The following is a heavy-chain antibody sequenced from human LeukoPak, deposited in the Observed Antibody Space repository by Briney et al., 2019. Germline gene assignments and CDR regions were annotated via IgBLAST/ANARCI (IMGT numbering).Heavy chain of an antibody. CDR1: GFTFSIYW. J-gene: IGHJ4*02. Sequence: GGSLRLSCAASGFTFSIYWMSWVRQAPGKGLEWVANIKHDGSEIHYVVSVKGRFTTFRDNAKNLLYLQMNSLSAEDSAVYYCARDHHPFTAWGQGTLVTVSS. D-gene: IGHD5-18*01. CDR2: IKHDGSEI. V-gene: IGHV3-7*04. CDR3: ARDHHPFTA.